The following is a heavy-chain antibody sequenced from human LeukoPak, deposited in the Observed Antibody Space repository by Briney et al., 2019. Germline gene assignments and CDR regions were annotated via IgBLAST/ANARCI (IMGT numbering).Heavy chain of an antibody. Sequence: PGGSLRLSCAASGFTFSSYSLNWVRQAPGKGLEWVSAISVSGATTYYGDSVKGRFTISRDNSKNTLFLHMNRLRAEDTAIYYCAKPAPEIVVVVAAWGNNAFDIWGQGTMVTVSS. CDR1: GFTFSSYS. J-gene: IGHJ3*02. CDR3: AKPAPEIVVVVAAWGNNAFDI. V-gene: IGHV3-23*01. CDR2: ISVSGATT. D-gene: IGHD2-15*01.